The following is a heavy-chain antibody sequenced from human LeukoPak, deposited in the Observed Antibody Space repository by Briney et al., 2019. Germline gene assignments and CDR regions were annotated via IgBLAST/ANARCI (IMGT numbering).Heavy chain of an antibody. CDR1: GYTFTSYG. CDR2: ISAYNGNT. Sequence: GASVKVSCKASGYTFTSYGISWVRQAPGQGLEWMGWISAYNGNTNCAQKLQGRVTMTTDTSTSTAYMKLRSLRSDDTAVYYCATGYCSSTSCPRAYYYYGMDVWGQGTTVTVSS. CDR3: ATGYCSSTSCPRAYYYYGMDV. J-gene: IGHJ6*02. V-gene: IGHV1-18*01. D-gene: IGHD2-2*01.